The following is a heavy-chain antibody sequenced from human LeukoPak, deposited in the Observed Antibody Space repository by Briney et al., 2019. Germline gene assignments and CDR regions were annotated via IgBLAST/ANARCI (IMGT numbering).Heavy chain of an antibody. J-gene: IGHJ4*02. D-gene: IGHD5-18*01. CDR3: ARDGYSCCDEAGFDY. V-gene: IGHV3-11*06. CDR2: ISSSSSYT. CDR1: GFTLSDYY. Sequence: PRGSLRPSSAASGFTLSDYYTSWIRQAPGKGLEWVSYISSSSSYTNYADSVKGRFTISRDNAKNSLYLQMNSLRAEDTAVYYCARDGYSCCDEAGFDYWGQGTLVTVST.